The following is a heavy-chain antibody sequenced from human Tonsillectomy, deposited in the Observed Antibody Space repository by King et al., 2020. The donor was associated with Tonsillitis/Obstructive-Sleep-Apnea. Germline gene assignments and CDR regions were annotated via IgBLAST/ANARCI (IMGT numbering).Heavy chain of an antibody. CDR3: ARHPSTTVVPFDY. CDR1: GGSISSSSYY. D-gene: IGHD4-23*01. V-gene: IGHV4-39*01. CDR2: IYYSGST. Sequence: QLQESDPGLVKPSETLSLTCPVSGGSISSSSYYWGWIRQPPGKGLEWIGSIYYSGSTYYNPSLKSRVTISVDTSKNQFSLKLSSVTAADTAVYYCARHPSTTVVPFDYWGQGTLVTVSS. J-gene: IGHJ4*02.